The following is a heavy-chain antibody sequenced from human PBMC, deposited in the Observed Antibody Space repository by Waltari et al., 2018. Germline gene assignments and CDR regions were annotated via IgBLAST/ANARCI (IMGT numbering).Heavy chain of an antibody. D-gene: IGHD6-6*01. CDR3: TRRKRDYTTSSGLDYFDY. CDR2: VRTKDNNYAT. V-gene: IGHV3-73*01. J-gene: IGHJ4*02. CDR1: GFTFSGSA. Sequence: EVHLVESGGGLVQPGGSLKLSCAASGFTFSGSALPWVRQASGKGLEWVGRVRTKDNNYATAYAASVEGRFTISRDDSKNTAYLQMNSLKAEDTAMYYCTRRKRDYTTSSGLDYFDYWGQGTLVTVSS.